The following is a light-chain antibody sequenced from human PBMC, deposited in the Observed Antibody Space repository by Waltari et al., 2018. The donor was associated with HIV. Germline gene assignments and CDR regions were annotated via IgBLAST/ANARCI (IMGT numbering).Light chain of an antibody. Sequence: QSALTQPASVSGSPGQSITFSCTGTSSDIGSYNLVSWYQQHPGKAPRLMIYEVTKRPSVVSYRLSGSKSGNTASLTISGLQAEDEADYYCCSFAGSTSWVFGGGTKLTVL. V-gene: IGLV2-23*02. CDR1: SSDIGSYNL. J-gene: IGLJ3*02. CDR2: EVT. CDR3: CSFAGSTSWV.